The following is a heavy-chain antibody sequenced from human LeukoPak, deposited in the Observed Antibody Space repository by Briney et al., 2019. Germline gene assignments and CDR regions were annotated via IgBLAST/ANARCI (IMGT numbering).Heavy chain of an antibody. D-gene: IGHD3-22*01. V-gene: IGHV4-4*07. CDR1: GGSISSYY. Sequence: SETLSLTCTVSGGSISSYYWSWIRQPAGKGLEWIGRIYISGGTNYNPSLKSRVTMSVDTSKNQFSLKLRSATAADTAVYYCARTAGKTHKKTYYYDREFDYWGQGTLVTVSS. CDR2: IYISGGT. J-gene: IGHJ4*02. CDR3: ARTAGKTHKKTYYYDREFDY.